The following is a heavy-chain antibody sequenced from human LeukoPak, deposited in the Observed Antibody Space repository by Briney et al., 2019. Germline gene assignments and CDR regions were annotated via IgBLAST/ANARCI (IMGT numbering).Heavy chain of an antibody. D-gene: IGHD3-3*01. V-gene: IGHV1-8*01. J-gene: IGHJ6*02. CDR3: ARGAHYDFWSGSYMDV. CDR2: MNPNSGNT. CDR1: GYTFTSYD. Sequence: ASVKVSCKASGYTFTSYDINWVRQATGQGLEWMGWMNPNSGNTGYAQKFQGRVTMTRSTSISTAYMELSSLRSEDTAVYYCARGAHYDFWSGSYMDVWGQGTTVTVSS.